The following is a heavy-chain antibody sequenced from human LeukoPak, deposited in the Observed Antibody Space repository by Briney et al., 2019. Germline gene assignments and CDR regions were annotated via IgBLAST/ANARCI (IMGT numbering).Heavy chain of an antibody. CDR3: ARPRITMVRGVIPLGT. D-gene: IGHD3-10*01. CDR2: INAGNGNT. CDR1: GYTFTSYA. Sequence: GASVKVSCKASGYTFTSYAMHWVRQAPGQRLEWMGWINAGNGNTKYPQKFQGRVTITRDTSASTAYMELSSLRSEDTAVYYCARPRITMVRGVIPLGTWGQGTLVTVSS. J-gene: IGHJ5*02. V-gene: IGHV1-3*01.